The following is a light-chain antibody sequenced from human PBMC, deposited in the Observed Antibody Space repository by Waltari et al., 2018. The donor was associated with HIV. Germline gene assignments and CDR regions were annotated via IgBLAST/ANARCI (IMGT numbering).Light chain of an antibody. CDR2: RHD. Sequence: QSVVTQPPSASGTPGQNISISCSGDISNPGGNFVYCYQQRPGTAPRLLSYRHDQRPSGVPDRFSGSKSATSASLAISGLRSEDEADYHCSTWDNSLSHWVFGGGTKVTVL. CDR3: STWDNSLSHWV. CDR1: ISNPGGNF. J-gene: IGLJ3*02. V-gene: IGLV1-47*01.